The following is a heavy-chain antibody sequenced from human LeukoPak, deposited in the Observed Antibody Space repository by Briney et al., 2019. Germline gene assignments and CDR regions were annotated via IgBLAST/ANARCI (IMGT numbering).Heavy chain of an antibody. Sequence: RCLRLSCAASGFTSADYAMHWVRPAPGEGLGWVSGISWDIGSIGYADSVKGRFTISRDNAKTSLYLQMNSLRAEDTALYDCANETEIATTITGGAFDIWGQGTMVTVSS. V-gene: IGHV3-9*02. CDR2: ISWDIGSI. CDR1: GFTSADYA. CDR3: ANETEIATTITGGAFDI. J-gene: IGHJ3*02. D-gene: IGHD5-24*01.